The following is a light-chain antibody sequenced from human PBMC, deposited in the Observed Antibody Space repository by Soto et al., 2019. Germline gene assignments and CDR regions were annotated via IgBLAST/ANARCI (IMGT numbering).Light chain of an antibody. J-gene: IGKJ1*01. CDR1: QSVSSS. Sequence: EIVLTQSPGTLSLSPGERATLSCRASQSVSSSLAWYQQKPGQAPRLLIHGASSRATGIPDRFSGSGSGTDFTLTISRLEPVDFAVYYCQQYVSAPWTFGQGTQVEIK. CDR2: GAS. CDR3: QQYVSAPWT. V-gene: IGKV3-20*01.